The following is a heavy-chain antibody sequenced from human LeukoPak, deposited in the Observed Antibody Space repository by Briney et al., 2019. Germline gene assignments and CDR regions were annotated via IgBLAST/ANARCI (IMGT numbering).Heavy chain of an antibody. CDR2: ISYDGSNK. V-gene: IGHV3-30-3*01. J-gene: IGHJ4*02. CDR3: ARRYFDY. Sequence: GGSLRLSCAASGFTFSSYAMHWVRQAPGKGLEWVAVISYDGSNKYYADSVKGRFTISRDNSKNSLYLQMNSLRAEDTAVYYCARRYFDYWGQGTLVTVSS. CDR1: GFTFSSYA.